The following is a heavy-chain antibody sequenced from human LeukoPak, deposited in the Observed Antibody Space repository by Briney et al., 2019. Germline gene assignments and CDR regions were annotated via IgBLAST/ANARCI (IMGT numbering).Heavy chain of an antibody. CDR3: AGDKGVYTGYDLLGY. D-gene: IGHD5-12*01. Sequence: GGSLRLSCAASGFTFSSYGMHWVRQAPGKGLEWVAVISYDGSNKDYADSVKGRFTISRDNSKNTLYLQMNSLRAEDTAVYYCAGDKGVYTGYDLLGYWGQGTLVTVSS. V-gene: IGHV3-30*19. CDR1: GFTFSSYG. J-gene: IGHJ4*02. CDR2: ISYDGSNK.